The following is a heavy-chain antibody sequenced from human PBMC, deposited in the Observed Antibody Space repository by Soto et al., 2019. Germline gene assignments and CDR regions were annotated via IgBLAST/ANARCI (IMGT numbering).Heavy chain of an antibody. CDR2: ISGHNGNT. CDR3: ARHRFNYYDDTVYYPFDY. D-gene: IGHD3-22*01. Sequence: ASVKVSCKASGYSFTSYGISWVRQAPGQGPEWMGWISGHNGNTNHPQSLQGRVTMTTDTSRNTAYMELRSLRSDDTAVYYFARHRFNYYDDTVYYPFDYWGQGTLVTVSS. CDR1: GYSFTSYG. V-gene: IGHV1-18*04. J-gene: IGHJ4*02.